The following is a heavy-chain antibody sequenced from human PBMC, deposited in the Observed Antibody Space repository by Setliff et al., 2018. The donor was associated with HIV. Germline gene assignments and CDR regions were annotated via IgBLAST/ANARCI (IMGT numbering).Heavy chain of an antibody. V-gene: IGHV1-2*02. J-gene: IGHJ4*01. D-gene: IGHD2-21*01. CDR1: GGTFSSSA. Sequence: ASVKVSCKASGGTFSSSAISWVRQAPGQGPEWVGWINPETGDPNYAQKFRGRVLMTRDTSITTAFLHVAKLTSDDTAIYYCATGIPSDLDYWGQGTLVTVSS. CDR3: ATGIPSDLDY. CDR2: INPETGDP.